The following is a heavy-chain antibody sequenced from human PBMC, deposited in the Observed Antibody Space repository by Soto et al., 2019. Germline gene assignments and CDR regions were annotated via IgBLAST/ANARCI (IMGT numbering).Heavy chain of an antibody. D-gene: IGHD3-3*01. CDR1: GFTFSSYG. J-gene: IGHJ6*02. CDR2: ISYDGSNK. V-gene: IGHV3-30*18. CDR3: AKGGNEGFLEWFSV. Sequence: GGSLRLSCAASGFTFSSYGMHWVRQAPGKGLEWVAVISYDGSNKYYADSVKGRFTISRDNSKNTLYLQMNSLRAEDTAVYYCAKGGNEGFLEWFSVWGQGTTVTVSS.